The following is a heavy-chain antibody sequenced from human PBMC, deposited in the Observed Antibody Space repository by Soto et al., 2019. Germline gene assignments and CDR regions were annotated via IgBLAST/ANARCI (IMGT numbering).Heavy chain of an antibody. D-gene: IGHD6-19*01. V-gene: IGHV3-23*01. CDR2: MSGNGGST. CDR3: AKQWDSSGWGHFDY. CDR1: GFTFSSYA. J-gene: IGHJ4*02. Sequence: GGSLRLSCAASGFTFSSYAMSLVRQAPGHGLEWVSAMSGNGGSTYYSDSVQCRFTISRDNSKNTLYLQMNSLRAEERDLYYCAKQWDSSGWGHFDYWGQGTLVTVSS.